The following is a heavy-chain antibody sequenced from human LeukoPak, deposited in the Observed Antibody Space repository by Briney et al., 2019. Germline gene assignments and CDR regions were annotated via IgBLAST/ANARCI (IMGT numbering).Heavy chain of an antibody. V-gene: IGHV3-15*01. CDR3: TTDRGRTELPLFGY. CDR2: IKSKSHGGTT. D-gene: IGHD1-7*01. Sequence: GGSVRLSCAASGFTFSNAWMSWVRQAPGKGLEWVGRIKSKSHGGTTDYAAPVKGRFTISRDDSKNTLYLQMSSLKTEDTAVYYCTTDRGRTELPLFGYWGQGTLLTVSS. J-gene: IGHJ4*02. CDR1: GFTFSNAW.